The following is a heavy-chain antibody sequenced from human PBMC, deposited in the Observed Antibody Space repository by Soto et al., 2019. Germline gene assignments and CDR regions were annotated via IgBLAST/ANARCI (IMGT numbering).Heavy chain of an antibody. D-gene: IGHD4-17*01. Sequence: SETLSLTCTVSGGSISGSSYYWGWIRQPPGKGLEWIGSIYYSGSTYYNPSLKSRVTISVDTSKNQFSLKLSSVTAADTAVYYCARHVSFTVTTTPYFDFWGQGTLVTVSS. CDR2: IYYSGST. CDR1: GGSISGSSYY. V-gene: IGHV4-39*01. J-gene: IGHJ4*02. CDR3: ARHVSFTVTTTPYFDF.